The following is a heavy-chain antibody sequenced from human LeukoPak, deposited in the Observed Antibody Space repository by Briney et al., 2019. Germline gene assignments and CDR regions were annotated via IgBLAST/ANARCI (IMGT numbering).Heavy chain of an antibody. CDR1: GFTFSRYW. CDR3: ARESFAARWD. D-gene: IGHD6-6*01. J-gene: IGHJ4*02. CDR2: IKQDGSEK. Sequence: GGSLRLSCAASGFTFSRYWMSWVRQAPGKGLEWVANIKQDGSEKDYVDSVKGRFTISRDNARNSLYLQMNSLTAEDTAVYYCARESFAARWDWGQGTLVTVSS. V-gene: IGHV3-7*01.